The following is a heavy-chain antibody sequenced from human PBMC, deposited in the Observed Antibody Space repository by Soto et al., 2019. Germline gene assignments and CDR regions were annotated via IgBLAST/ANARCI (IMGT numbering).Heavy chain of an antibody. CDR1: GGSVSSGSYY. Sequence: QVQLQESGPGLVKPSETLSLTCTVSGGSVSSGSYYWSWIRQPPGKGLEWIGYIYYSGSTNYNPSLRGRVTISVDTSKNQFSMKLSSVTAADTAVYYCARDKGVGATYYYYGMDVWGQGTTVTVSS. V-gene: IGHV4-61*01. CDR2: IYYSGST. CDR3: ARDKGVGATYYYYGMDV. J-gene: IGHJ6*02. D-gene: IGHD1-26*01.